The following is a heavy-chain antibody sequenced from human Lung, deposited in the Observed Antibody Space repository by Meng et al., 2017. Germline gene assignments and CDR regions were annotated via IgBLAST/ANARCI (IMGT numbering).Heavy chain of an antibody. Sequence: HVQLLQSGAEVKQTGASLTVSCKASDYTFTGYGVCWVRQAPGQGLEWMAWLGAHPGDTSFAPKFLGRVTVTADTATATAYMELRSLRSDDTAVYYCARGTPGRSYCDYWGLGTLVTVSS. CDR3: ARGTPGRSYCDY. D-gene: IGHD3-10*01. CDR1: DYTFTGYG. V-gene: IGHV1-18*01. J-gene: IGHJ4*02. CDR2: LGAHPGDT.